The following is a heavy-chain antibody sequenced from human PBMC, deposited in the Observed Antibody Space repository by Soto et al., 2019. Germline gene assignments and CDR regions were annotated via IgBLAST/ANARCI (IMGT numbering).Heavy chain of an antibody. CDR3: ARGGTQRGFEFTMIVVAHFDY. V-gene: IGHV1-18*01. D-gene: IGHD3-22*01. J-gene: IGHJ4*02. Sequence: ASVKVSCKASGYTFTSYGISWVRQAPGQGLEWMGWISAYNGNTNYAQKLQGRVTMTTDTSTSTAYMELRSLRSDDTAVYYCARGGTQRGFEFTMIVVAHFDYWGQGTLVTVSS. CDR1: GYTFTSYG. CDR2: ISAYNGNT.